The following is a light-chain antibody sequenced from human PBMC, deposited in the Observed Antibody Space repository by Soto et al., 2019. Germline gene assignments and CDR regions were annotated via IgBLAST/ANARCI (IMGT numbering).Light chain of an antibody. J-gene: IGKJ4*01. Sequence: EIVLTQSPATLSLSPGETATLSCRASQSVSSSLAWYQQKPGQAPRLLIYGASTRATGIPARFSGSGSGTDITLIVSSLEHEDSAVYYWQESSCSPRTFGGGTKVDIK. CDR2: GAS. CDR1: QSVSSS. CDR3: QESSCSPRT. V-gene: IGKV3-11*01.